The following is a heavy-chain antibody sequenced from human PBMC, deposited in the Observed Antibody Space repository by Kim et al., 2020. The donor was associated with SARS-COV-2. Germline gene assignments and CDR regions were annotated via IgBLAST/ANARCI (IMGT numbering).Heavy chain of an antibody. D-gene: IGHD6-13*01. CDR3: ARGSYSSSWYVDY. J-gene: IGHJ4*02. Sequence: YHPSLKSRVTISVDTSKTQFSLKLSSVTAADTAVYYCARGSYSSSWYVDYWGQGTLVTVSS. V-gene: IGHV4-31*02.